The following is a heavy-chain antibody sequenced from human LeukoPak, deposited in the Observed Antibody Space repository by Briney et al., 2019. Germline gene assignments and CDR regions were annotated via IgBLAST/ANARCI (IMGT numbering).Heavy chain of an antibody. Sequence: PGGSLRLSCAASGFPFQDSGLIWVRQAPGKGLEWISGINWNGDNTVYADSVKGRFTISRDNAKNSLYLQMNSLGADDTASYYCARETRGYVYYFDYWGQGTLVTVSS. CDR1: GFPFQDSG. J-gene: IGHJ4*02. V-gene: IGHV3-20*04. CDR3: ARETRGYVYYFDY. D-gene: IGHD2-2*01. CDR2: INWNGDNT.